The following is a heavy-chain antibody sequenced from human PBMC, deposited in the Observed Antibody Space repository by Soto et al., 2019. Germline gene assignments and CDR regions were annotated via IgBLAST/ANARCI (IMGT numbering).Heavy chain of an antibody. V-gene: IGHV3-21*04. J-gene: IGHJ4*02. CDR1: GFTFSSYS. Sequence: WGSLRLSCAASGFTFSSYSMNWVRQAPGKGLEWVSSISSSSSYIYYADSVKGRFTISRDNAKNSLYLQMNSLRAEDTAVYYCARDNYDFWSGYYYSDYWGQGTLVTVSS. CDR2: ISSSSSYI. CDR3: ARDNYDFWSGYYYSDY. D-gene: IGHD3-3*01.